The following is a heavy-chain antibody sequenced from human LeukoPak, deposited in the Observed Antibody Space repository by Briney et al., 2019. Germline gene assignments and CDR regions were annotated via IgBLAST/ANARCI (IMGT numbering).Heavy chain of an antibody. V-gene: IGHV3-23*01. CDR3: AEVTGIDMVTYGGLDY. CDR1: GFTFSNYA. CDR2: ISGSGDIT. Sequence: TGGSLRLSCAASGFTFSNYAMTWVRQAPGKGLEWVSAISGSGDITYYADSVKGRFTISRDNSKNTLYLQMDSLRVEDTAVHYCAEVTGIDMVTYGGLDYSGQGSLVTVSS. D-gene: IGHD3-16*01. J-gene: IGHJ4*02.